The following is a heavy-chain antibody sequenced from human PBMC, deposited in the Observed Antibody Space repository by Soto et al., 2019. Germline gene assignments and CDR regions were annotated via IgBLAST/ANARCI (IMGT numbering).Heavy chain of an antibody. CDR1: GRYFSGYY. J-gene: IGHJ6*02. D-gene: IGHD2-2*01. CDR3: ARGFYCSSTSCYYYYGMDV. Sequence: PSETLSLTCAVYGRYFSGYYWSWIRQPPGKGLEWIGEINHSGSTNYNPSLKSRVTISVDTSKNQFSLKLSSVTAADTAVYYCARGFYCSSTSCYYYYGMDVWGQGTTVTVS. CDR2: INHSGST. V-gene: IGHV4-34*01.